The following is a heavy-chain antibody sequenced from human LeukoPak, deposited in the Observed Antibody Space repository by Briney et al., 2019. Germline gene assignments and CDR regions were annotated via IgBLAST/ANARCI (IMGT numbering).Heavy chain of an antibody. CDR1: GGSISSYY. CDR2: IYTRGST. J-gene: IGHJ2*01. CDR3: ARGRMLWLPPSGVWYFDL. D-gene: IGHD5-18*01. V-gene: IGHV4-4*07. Sequence: PSETLSLTCTVSGGSISSYYWSWIRQPAGKGLEWIGRIYTRGSTNYNPSLKSRVTMSVDTSKNQCSLKLSSVTAADTAVYYCARGRMLWLPPSGVWYFDLWGRGTLVTVSS.